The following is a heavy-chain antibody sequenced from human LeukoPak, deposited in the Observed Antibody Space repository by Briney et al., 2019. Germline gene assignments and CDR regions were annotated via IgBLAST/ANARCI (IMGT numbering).Heavy chain of an antibody. CDR2: INSGGGGT. J-gene: IGHJ5*02. Sequence: GGSLRLSCVASGFTFRSYWMHWVRQAPGKGLVWVSRINSGGGGTSYADSVKGRFTISRDNAKNTLYLQMNSLRVEDTAVYYCARQIRTTFNNWFDPWGQGTLVTVSS. V-gene: IGHV3-74*01. CDR3: ARQIRTTFNNWFDP. CDR1: GFTFRSYW. D-gene: IGHD3-16*01.